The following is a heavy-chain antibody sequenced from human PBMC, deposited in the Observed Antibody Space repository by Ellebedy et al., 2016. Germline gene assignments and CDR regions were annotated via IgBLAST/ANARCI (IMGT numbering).Heavy chain of an antibody. CDR3: AREEGGATIPGYSGYDQIDY. CDR2: IWYDGSNK. J-gene: IGHJ4*02. D-gene: IGHD5-12*01. V-gene: IGHV3-33*01. CDR1: GFTFSSYG. Sequence: GESLKISXAASGFTFSSYGMHWVRQAPGKGLEWVAVIWYDGSNKYYADSVKGRFTISRDNSKNTLYLQMNSLRAEDTAVYYCAREEGGATIPGYSGYDQIDYWGQGTLVTVSS.